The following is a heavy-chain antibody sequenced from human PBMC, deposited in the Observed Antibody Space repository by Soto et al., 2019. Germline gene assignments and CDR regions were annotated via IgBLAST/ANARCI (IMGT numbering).Heavy chain of an antibody. Sequence: GGSLRLSCAASGFPFSSTDMTWVRQAPGKGLDWVSTIDGSGGTTYYADSVKGRFTISRDNSMNTVYLQMNSLRADDTALYYCAKNSGWFNTWGQGALVTVSS. D-gene: IGHD3-10*01. CDR3: AKNSGWFNT. J-gene: IGHJ5*02. CDR2: IDGSGGTT. CDR1: GFPFSSTD. V-gene: IGHV3-23*01.